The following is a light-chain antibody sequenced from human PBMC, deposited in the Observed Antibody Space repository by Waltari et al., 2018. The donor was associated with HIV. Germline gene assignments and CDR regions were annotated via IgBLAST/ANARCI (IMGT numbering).Light chain of an antibody. CDR3: QQSYSTPIT. J-gene: IGKJ5*01. Sequence: DIQMTQSPGSLSASVGGRVTITCRANQSISSDVNWYQHKPGKAPKLLIYAASTVQSGVPARFSGSRSGTDFTLTISNLQREDFATYFCQQSYSTPITLGQGTRLE. CDR2: AAS. V-gene: IGKV1-39*01. CDR1: QSISSD.